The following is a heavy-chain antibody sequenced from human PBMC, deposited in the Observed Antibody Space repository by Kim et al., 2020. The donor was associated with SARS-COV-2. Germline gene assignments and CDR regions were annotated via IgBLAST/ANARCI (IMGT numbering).Heavy chain of an antibody. J-gene: IGHJ6*02. CDR3: ARNVPYGDYESGLDV. V-gene: IGHV3-30-3*01. CDR1: EVTFNINV. CDR2: ISYDGSHK. Sequence: GGSLRLSCAVSEVTFNINVIHWVRQAPGKGLEWLALISYDGSHKFYGDSVKGRFTVSRDNTKKTVSLQMDGLRAEDTAVYHCARNVPYGDYESGLDVWGPGTTVSVSS. D-gene: IGHD4-17*01.